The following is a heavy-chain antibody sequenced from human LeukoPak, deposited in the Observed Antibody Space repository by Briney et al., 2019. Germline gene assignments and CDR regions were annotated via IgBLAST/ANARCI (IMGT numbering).Heavy chain of an antibody. J-gene: IGHJ5*02. CDR1: GGSFSGFY. V-gene: IGHV4-34*01. D-gene: IGHD5/OR15-5a*01. CDR3: ATSDTVSTYNWFDP. Sequence: PSETLSLTCAVYGGSFSGFYWSWIRQPPGKGLEWIGEINHSGSTNYSPSLKSRVTISVDTSKNQFSLNLSSLTAADTAVYYCATSDTVSTYNWFDPWGQGTLVTVS. CDR2: INHSGST.